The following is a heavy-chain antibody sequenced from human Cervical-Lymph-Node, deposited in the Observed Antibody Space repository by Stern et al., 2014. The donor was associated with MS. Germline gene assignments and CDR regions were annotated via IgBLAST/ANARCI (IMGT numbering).Heavy chain of an antibody. Sequence: EVQLVESGGGLVKPGGSLRLSCAASGFTFSSYSMNWVRQAPGKGLEWVSSISSSSSYIYYADSVKGRFTISRDNAKNSLYLQMNSLRAEDRAVYYCASHYCSGGSCYHGVDYWGQGTLVTVSS. CDR2: ISSSSSYI. V-gene: IGHV3-21*01. D-gene: IGHD2-15*01. CDR3: ASHYCSGGSCYHGVDY. J-gene: IGHJ4*02. CDR1: GFTFSSYS.